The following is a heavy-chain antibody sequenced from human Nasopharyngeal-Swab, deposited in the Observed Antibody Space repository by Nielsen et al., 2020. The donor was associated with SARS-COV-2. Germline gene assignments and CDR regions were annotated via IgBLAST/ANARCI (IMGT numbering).Heavy chain of an antibody. D-gene: IGHD2-2*01. CDR3: ARTGSDCSSTSCYFDF. Sequence: SETLSLTCAVYGGSFSGYYWNWIRQPPGRGLEWIGEINHSGSTNYNPSLKSRVTISIDTSKNQFSLKLCSVTAADTAVYYCARTGSDCSSTSCYFDFWGQGTLVTVSS. CDR2: INHSGST. J-gene: IGHJ4*02. V-gene: IGHV4-34*01. CDR1: GGSFSGYY.